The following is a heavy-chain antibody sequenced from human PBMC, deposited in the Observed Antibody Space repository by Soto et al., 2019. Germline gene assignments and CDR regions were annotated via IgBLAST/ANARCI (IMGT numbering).Heavy chain of an antibody. J-gene: IGHJ4*02. CDR3: ARGSNRVTIFGVVITSDYFYY. CDR2: INHSGST. CDR1: GGSFSGYY. V-gene: IGHV4-34*01. Sequence: SETLSLTCAVYGGSFSGYYWSWIRQPPGKGLEWIGEINHSGSTNYNPSLKSRVTISVDTSKNQFSLKLSSVTAADTAVYYCARGSNRVTIFGVVITSDYFYYWGQGTLVTVSS. D-gene: IGHD3-3*01.